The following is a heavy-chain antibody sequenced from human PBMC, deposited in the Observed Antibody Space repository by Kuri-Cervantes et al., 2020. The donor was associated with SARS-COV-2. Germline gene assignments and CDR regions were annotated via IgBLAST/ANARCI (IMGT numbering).Heavy chain of an antibody. J-gene: IGHJ5*02. CDR2: IYYSGST. D-gene: IGHD2-15*01. V-gene: IGHV4-59*01. CDR1: GGSISSYY. Sequence: SETLSLTCTVSGGSISSYYWSWIRQPPGKGLEWIGYIYYSGSTNYNPSLKSRVTISVDTSKNQLSLKLSSVTAEDTAVYYCARDQIGYCSGGSCYSRWFDPWGQGNLVTVSS. CDR3: ARDQIGYCSGGSCYSRWFDP.